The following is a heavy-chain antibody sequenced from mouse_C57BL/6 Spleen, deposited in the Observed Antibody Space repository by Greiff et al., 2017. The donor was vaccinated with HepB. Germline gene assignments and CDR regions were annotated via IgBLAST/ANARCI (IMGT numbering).Heavy chain of an antibody. CDR3: ARRGEEEFDY. CDR1: GYTFTDYN. V-gene: IGHV1-22*01. Sequence: EVQLQQSGPELVKPGASVKMSCKASGYTFTDYNMHWVKQSHGKSREWIGYINPNNGGTSYNQKFKGKATLTVNKSSSTAYMELRSLTSEYSAVYYCARRGEEEFDYWGQGTTLTVSS. CDR2: INPNNGGT. J-gene: IGHJ2*01.